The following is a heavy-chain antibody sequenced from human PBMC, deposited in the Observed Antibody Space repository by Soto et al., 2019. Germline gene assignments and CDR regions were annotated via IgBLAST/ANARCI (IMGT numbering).Heavy chain of an antibody. CDR2: IYYSGST. D-gene: IGHD3-10*01. CDR1: GGSISSYY. J-gene: IGHJ6*03. V-gene: IGHV4-59*01. Sequence: SETLSLTCTVSGGSISSYYWSWIRQPPGKGLEWIGYIYYSGSTNYNPSLKSRVTISVDTSKNQFSLKLSSVTVADTAVYYCARDTYGSEEYYYYYYMDVWGKGTTVTVSS. CDR3: ARDTYGSEEYYYYYYMDV.